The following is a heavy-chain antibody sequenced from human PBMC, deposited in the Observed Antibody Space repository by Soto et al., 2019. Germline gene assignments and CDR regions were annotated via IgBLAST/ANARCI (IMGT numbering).Heavy chain of an antibody. Sequence: PSRALSLTCAISADIVSSNSATLNWISQSPSRCLEWLGRTYYRSKWYYEYAVSMESRISVKPDTPKNQFSLQLSSVTPEDTAVYFCARDPGFTKFDYWGQGTPVTVSS. J-gene: IGHJ4*02. CDR2: TYYRSKWYY. V-gene: IGHV6-1*01. CDR3: ARDPGFTKFDY. CDR1: ADIVSSNSAT.